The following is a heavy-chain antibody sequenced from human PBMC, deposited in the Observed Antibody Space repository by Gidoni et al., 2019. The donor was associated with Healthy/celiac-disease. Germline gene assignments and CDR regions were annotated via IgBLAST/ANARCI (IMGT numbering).Heavy chain of an antibody. J-gene: IGHJ6*02. CDR2: VKQQGSEK. D-gene: IGHD3-3*01. CDR3: AREGNYDFWSGYYLNYYYYGMDV. CDR1: GFTFSSYW. Sequence: EVQLVESGGGLVLPGGSLRLSCAGSGFTFSSYWMGWVRKAPGKGLDCVAHVKQQGSEKYYVDSVKGRFTVSRDNAKNSLSLQMNSLRADDTAVYYCAREGNYDFWSGYYLNYYYYGMDVWGQGTTVTVSS. V-gene: IGHV3-7*01.